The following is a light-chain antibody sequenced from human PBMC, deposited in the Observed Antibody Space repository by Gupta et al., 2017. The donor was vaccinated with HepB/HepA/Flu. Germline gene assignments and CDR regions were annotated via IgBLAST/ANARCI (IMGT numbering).Light chain of an antibody. Sequence: SSELTKPPSVSVSPGQTASIPCSGDKLGDKYACWYQQKPVQPPVLVIYQDSKRPSGIPERFSGSNSGNTATLTISGTQAMDEADYYCQAWDSSTAVFGGGTKLTVL. CDR1: KLGDKY. V-gene: IGLV3-1*01. J-gene: IGLJ2*01. CDR2: QDS. CDR3: QAWDSSTAV.